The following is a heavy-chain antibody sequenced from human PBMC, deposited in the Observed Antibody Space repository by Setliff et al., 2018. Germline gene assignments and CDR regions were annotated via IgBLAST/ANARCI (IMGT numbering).Heavy chain of an antibody. CDR3: AREGVDTRSSTDYRYYMDV. V-gene: IGHV1-69*05. CDR2: TIPSFGST. D-gene: IGHD5-18*01. CDR1: GGTFRSYG. J-gene: IGHJ6*03. Sequence: ASVKVSCKASGGTFRSYGISWVRQAPGQGLEWMGGTIPSFGSTIYAQKFQDRVTIITDGSTSTAYMELSSLRTEDMAVYYCAREGVDTRSSTDYRYYMDVWGKGTTVTVSS.